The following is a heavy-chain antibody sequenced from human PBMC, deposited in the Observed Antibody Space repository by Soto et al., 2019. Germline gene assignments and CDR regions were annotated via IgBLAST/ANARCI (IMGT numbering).Heavy chain of an antibody. J-gene: IGHJ6*03. CDR2: MNPNSGNT. Sequence: GASVKVCCKDSVYTFNSNEINWVRPDTGQGLEGMGWMNPNSGNTGYTQKFQGRVTMTRNTSISTAYMELSSLRSEDTAVYYCARGHHCSSTSCYFGYYYYYMDVWGKGTTVTVSS. CDR3: ARGHHCSSTSCYFGYYYYYMDV. CDR1: VYTFNSNE. D-gene: IGHD2-2*01. V-gene: IGHV1-8*01.